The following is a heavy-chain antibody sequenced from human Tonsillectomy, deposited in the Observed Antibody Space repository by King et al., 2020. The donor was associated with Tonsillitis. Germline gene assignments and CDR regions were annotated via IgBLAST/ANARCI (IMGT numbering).Heavy chain of an antibody. J-gene: IGHJ4*02. D-gene: IGHD3-9*01. CDR2: MNPNSGNT. CDR1: GYIFTNHD. V-gene: IGHV1-8*01. Sequence: QLVQSGAEVKKPGASVKVSCRASGYIFTNHDINWVRQATGQGLEWMGWMNPNSGNTGYALKFQGRVTMTRDTSISTAYMELSSLISEDTAVYYCGRVLGRYLDGFSYYWAQGTLVTVSS. CDR3: GRVLGRYLDGFSYY.